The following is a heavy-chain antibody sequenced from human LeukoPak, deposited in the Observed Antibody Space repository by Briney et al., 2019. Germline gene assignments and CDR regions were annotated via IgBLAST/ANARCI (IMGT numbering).Heavy chain of an antibody. D-gene: IGHD6-13*01. CDR2: IRYDGSNK. CDR1: GFTFGSYG. J-gene: IGHJ4*02. Sequence: PGGSLRLSCAASGFTFGSYGMHWVRQAPGKGLEWVAFIRYDGSNKYYADSVKGRFTISRDNSKNTLYLQMNSLRAEDTAVYYCAKDLYAAGRVGSAFDYWGQGTLVTVSS. V-gene: IGHV3-30*02. CDR3: AKDLYAAGRVGSAFDY.